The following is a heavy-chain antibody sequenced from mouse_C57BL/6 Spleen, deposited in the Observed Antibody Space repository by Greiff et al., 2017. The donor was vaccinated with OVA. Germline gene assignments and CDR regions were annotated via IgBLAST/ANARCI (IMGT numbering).Heavy chain of an antibody. CDR2: IHPNSGST. V-gene: IGHV1-64*01. CDR1: GYTFTSYW. D-gene: IGHD1-1*01. CDR3: AQEGEFTTVVEGY. Sequence: QVQLQQPGAELVKPGASVKLSCKASGYTFTSYWMHWVKQRPGQGLEWIGMIHPNSGSTNYNEKFKSKATLTVDKSSSTAYMQLSSLTSEDSAVYYWAQEGEFTTVVEGYWGQGTTLTVSS. J-gene: IGHJ2*01.